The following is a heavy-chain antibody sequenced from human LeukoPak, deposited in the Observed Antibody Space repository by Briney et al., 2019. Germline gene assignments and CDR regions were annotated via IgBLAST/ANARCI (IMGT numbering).Heavy chain of an antibody. J-gene: IGHJ4*02. CDR2: IYYSGST. D-gene: IGHD3-16*01. V-gene: IGHV4-59*01. CDR3: ARGAGAESY. CDR1: GGSIGSYY. Sequence: SETLSLTCTVSGGSIGSYYWSWIRQPPGRGLEWIGYIYYSGSTNYNPSLKSRVTISVDTSKNQFSLKLSSVTAADTAVYYCARGAGAESYWAKGTLLTAS.